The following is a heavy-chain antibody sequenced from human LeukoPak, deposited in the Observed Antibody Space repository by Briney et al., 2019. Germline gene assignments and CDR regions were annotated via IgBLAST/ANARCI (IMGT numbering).Heavy chain of an antibody. D-gene: IGHD1-14*01. CDR3: VVVVEPPDSDGFDV. Sequence: PGGSLRLSCAASGFTFGDSWVHWVRQAPGKGLVWVSVINADGSTTTYAVSVKDRFTISRNNARNTVSLQMNSLTIEDTAVYYCVVVVEPPDSDGFDVWGQGTMVTVSS. CDR2: INADGSTT. CDR1: GFTFGDSW. J-gene: IGHJ3*01. V-gene: IGHV3-74*01.